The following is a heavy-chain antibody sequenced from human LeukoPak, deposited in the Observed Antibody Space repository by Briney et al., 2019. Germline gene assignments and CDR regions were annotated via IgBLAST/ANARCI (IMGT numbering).Heavy chain of an antibody. V-gene: IGHV1-69*04. Sequence: SVKVSCKASGGTFSSYAISWVRQAPGHGLEWMGRIIPILGIANYAQKFQGRVTITADKSTSTAYMELSSLRSEDTAVYCCARDGEYSSGWYGGNYFDYWGQGTLVTVSS. CDR2: IIPILGIA. CDR1: GGTFSSYA. D-gene: IGHD6-19*01. J-gene: IGHJ4*02. CDR3: ARDGEYSSGWYGGNYFDY.